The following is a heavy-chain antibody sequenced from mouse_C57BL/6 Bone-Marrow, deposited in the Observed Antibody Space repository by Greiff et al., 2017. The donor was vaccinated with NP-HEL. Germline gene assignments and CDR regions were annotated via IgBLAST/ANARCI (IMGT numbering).Heavy chain of an antibody. CDR3: ARGKGLRFAY. V-gene: IGHV1-54*01. CDR2: INPGSGGT. Sequence: QVQLQQSGAELVRPGTSVKVSCKASGYAFTNYLIEWVKQRPGQGLEWIGVINPGSGGTNYNEKFKGKATLTADKSSSTAYMQLSSLTSEDSAVYFCARGKGLRFAYWGQGTLVTVSA. CDR1: GYAFTNYL. J-gene: IGHJ3*01. D-gene: IGHD2-4*01.